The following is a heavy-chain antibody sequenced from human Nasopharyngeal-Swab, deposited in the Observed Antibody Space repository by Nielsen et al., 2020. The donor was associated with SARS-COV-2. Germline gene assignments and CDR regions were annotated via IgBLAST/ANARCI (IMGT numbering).Heavy chain of an antibody. D-gene: IGHD6-19*01. CDR1: GFTFSGYA. V-gene: IGHV3-30-3*01. J-gene: IGHJ4*02. Sequence: GGSLRLSCAASGFTFSGYAMHWVRQAPGKGLEWVAVISYDGSNKYYADSVKGRFTISRDNSKNTLYLQMNSLRAEDTAVYYCARDGAVAGTSYFDYWGQGTLVTVSS. CDR2: ISYDGSNK. CDR3: ARDGAVAGTSYFDY.